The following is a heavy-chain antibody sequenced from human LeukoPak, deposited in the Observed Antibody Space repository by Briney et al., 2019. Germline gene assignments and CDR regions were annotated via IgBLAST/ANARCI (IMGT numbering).Heavy chain of an antibody. V-gene: IGHV3-21*04. Sequence: PGGSLRLSCAASGFTFSSYTMNWVRQAPGKGLEWVSSISSSSSYIYYADSMKGRFTISRDNAKNTLYLQLNSLRAEDTAVYYFTIPALEGGFWGQGTLVTVSS. J-gene: IGHJ4*02. D-gene: IGHD2-2*01. CDR1: GFTFSSYT. CDR2: ISSSSSYI. CDR3: TIPALEGGF.